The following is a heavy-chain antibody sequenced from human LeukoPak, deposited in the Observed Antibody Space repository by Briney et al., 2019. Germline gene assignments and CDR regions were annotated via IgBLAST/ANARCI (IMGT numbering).Heavy chain of an antibody. D-gene: IGHD3-22*01. CDR2: IYYSGST. CDR1: GGSISSGGYY. V-gene: IGHV4-31*03. J-gene: IGHJ5*02. Sequence: SETLSLTCTVSGGSISSGGYYWSWIRQHPGKGLEWIGYIYYSGSTYYNPSLKSRVTISVGTSKNQFSLKLSSVTAADTAVYYCARDYYDSSGYLRFDPWGQGTLVTVSS. CDR3: ARDYYDSSGYLRFDP.